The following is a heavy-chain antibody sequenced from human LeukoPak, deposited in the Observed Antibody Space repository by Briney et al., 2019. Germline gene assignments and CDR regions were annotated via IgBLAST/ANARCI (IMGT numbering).Heavy chain of an antibody. V-gene: IGHV4-59*01. CDR3: ASGYGYFQH. CDR1: GGSISSYY. Sequence: RPSETLSLTCTVSGGSISSYYWSWTRQPPGKGLEWIGYIYYSGSTNYNPSLKSRVTISVDTSKNQFSLKLSSVTAADTAVYYCASGYGYFQHWGQGTLVTVSS. J-gene: IGHJ1*01. D-gene: IGHD3-22*01. CDR2: IYYSGST.